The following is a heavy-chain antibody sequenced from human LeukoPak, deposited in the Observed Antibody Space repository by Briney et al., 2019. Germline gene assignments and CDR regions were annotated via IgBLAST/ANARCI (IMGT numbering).Heavy chain of an antibody. CDR2: INHSGST. CDR3: ARGQLRLSN. V-gene: IGHV4-34*01. CDR1: GGSFNGYY. J-gene: IGHJ4*02. Sequence: SETLSLTCAVYGGSFNGYYWTWIRQPPGKGLEWIGEINHSGSTDYNPSLKSRVTISVDTSKNQFSLKLNSVTAADTAVYYCARGQLRLSNWGQGSPVIVSS. D-gene: IGHD6-25*01.